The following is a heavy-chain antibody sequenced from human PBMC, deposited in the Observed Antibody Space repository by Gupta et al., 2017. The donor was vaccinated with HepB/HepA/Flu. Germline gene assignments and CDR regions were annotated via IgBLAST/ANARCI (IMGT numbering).Heavy chain of an antibody. CDR2: ILYDGSHK. V-gene: IGHV3-30*18. CDR3: AKDISPVLHYGLGTTPGVYNYYYYGMDV. J-gene: IGHJ6*02. CDR1: GFTFSSYG. Sequence: QVLILESEGGVVQPGRSLRLSCAASGFTFSSYGMYWVRQAPGKGLEWVAVILYDGSHKYYADSVKGRFTISRDNSKNTLYLQMNTLRAEDTAVYYCAKDISPVLHYGLGTTPGVYNYYYYGMDVWGPGTTVTVSS. D-gene: IGHD3-10*01.